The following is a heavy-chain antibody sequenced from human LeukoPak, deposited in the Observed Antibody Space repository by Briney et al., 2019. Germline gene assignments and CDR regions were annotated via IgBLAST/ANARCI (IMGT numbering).Heavy chain of an antibody. CDR1: GFTFSSYA. J-gene: IGHJ4*02. V-gene: IGHV3-23*01. Sequence: GGSLRLSCAASGFTFSSYAMSWVRQAPGKGLEWGSAISGSGGSTYYADSVKGRFTISRDNSKNTLYLQMNSLRAEDTAVYYCAKDLIRRDGVADWNDYWGQGTLVTVSS. CDR3: AKDLIRRDGVADWNDY. D-gene: IGHD1-1*01. CDR2: ISGSGGST.